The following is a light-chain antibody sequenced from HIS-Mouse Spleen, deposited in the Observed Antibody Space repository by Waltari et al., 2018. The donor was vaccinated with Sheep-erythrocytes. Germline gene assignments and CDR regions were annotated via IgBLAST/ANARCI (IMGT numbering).Light chain of an antibody. V-gene: IGLV2-23*01. J-gene: IGLJ3*02. CDR1: RSDVGSYNL. Sequence: QSALTQPASVSGSPGQSLTISCTGTRSDVGSYNLFSWYQQNPGKAPKLMIYEGRKRPSGVSNRFSGSKSGNTASLTISGLQAEDEADYYCCSYAGSSTPWVFGGGTKLTVL. CDR3: CSYAGSSTPWV. CDR2: EGR.